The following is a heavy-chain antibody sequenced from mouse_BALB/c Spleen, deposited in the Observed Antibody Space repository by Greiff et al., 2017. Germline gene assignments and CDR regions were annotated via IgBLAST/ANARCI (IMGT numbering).Heavy chain of an antibody. D-gene: IGHD2-1*01. J-gene: IGHJ4*01. CDR3: ARHDGNYGYYYAMDY. CDR1: GFSLTSYG. V-gene: IGHV2-6-2*01. CDR2: IWSDGST. Sequence: VKLVESGPDLVAPSQSLSITCTVSGFSLTSYGVHWVRQPPGKGLEWLVVIWSDGSTTYNSALKSRLSISKDNSKSQVFLKMNSLQTDDTAMYYCARHDGNYGYYYAMDYWGQGTSVTVSS.